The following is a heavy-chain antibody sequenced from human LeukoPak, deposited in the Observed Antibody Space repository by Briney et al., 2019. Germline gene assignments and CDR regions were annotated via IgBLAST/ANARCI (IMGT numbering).Heavy chain of an antibody. V-gene: IGHV4-39*07. CDR1: GGSISSSSYY. Sequence: SETLSLTCTVSGGSISSSSYYWGWIRQPPGKGLEWIGSIYYSGSTYYNPSLKSRVTISVDTSKNQFSLKLSSVIAADTAVYYCARDYYGSGRHFDYWGQGTLVTVSS. D-gene: IGHD3-10*01. J-gene: IGHJ4*02. CDR3: ARDYYGSGRHFDY. CDR2: IYYSGST.